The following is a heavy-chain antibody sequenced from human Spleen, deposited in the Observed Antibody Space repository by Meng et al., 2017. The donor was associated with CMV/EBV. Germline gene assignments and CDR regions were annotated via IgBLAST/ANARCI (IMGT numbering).Heavy chain of an antibody. CDR1: GFIVSNTY. CDR2: IYSGGST. V-gene: IGHV3-66*02. J-gene: IGHJ6*02. CDR3: AKEGGNSASPVYFYYGLDV. D-gene: IGHD1-7*01. Sequence: GGSLRLSCAASGFIVSNTYMSWVRLAPGKGLEWVSVIYSGGSTYYADSVKGRFTISRDNSKNTLYLQMNTLRPEDTSVYYCAKEGGNSASPVYFYYGLDVWGRGTTVTVSS.